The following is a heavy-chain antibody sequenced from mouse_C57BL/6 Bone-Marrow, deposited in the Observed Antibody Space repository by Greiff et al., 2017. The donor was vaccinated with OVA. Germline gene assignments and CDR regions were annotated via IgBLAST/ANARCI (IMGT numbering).Heavy chain of an antibody. Sequence: QVQLQQPGAELVKPGASVKLSCKASGYTFTSYWMHWVKQRPGQGLEWIGMIHPNSGSTNYNEKFKGKATLTVDKSSSTAYMQLSSLTSEDSAVYYCARRITTVAGDYWGQGTTLTVAS. V-gene: IGHV1-64*01. CDR3: ARRITTVAGDY. CDR1: GYTFTSYW. J-gene: IGHJ2*01. D-gene: IGHD1-1*01. CDR2: IHPNSGST.